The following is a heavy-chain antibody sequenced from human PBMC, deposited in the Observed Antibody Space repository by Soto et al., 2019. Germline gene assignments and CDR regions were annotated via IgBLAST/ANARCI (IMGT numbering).Heavy chain of an antibody. CDR3: ATGRYFDY. CDR1: GFTFSNAW. Sequence: PGGSLRLSCAGSGFTFSNAWMNWVRQAPGKGLEWVGRIYSEPDGGATDYPAPVKGRFTISRDDSRNTVSLEMNSLKTEDTAVYYCATGRYFDYWGQGTLVTVSS. J-gene: IGHJ4*02. CDR2: IYSEPDGGAT. V-gene: IGHV3-15*07.